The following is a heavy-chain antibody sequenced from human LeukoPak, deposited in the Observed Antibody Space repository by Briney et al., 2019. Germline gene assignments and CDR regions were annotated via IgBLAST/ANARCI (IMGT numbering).Heavy chain of an antibody. D-gene: IGHD1-14*01. J-gene: IGHJ4*02. CDR1: GFTFSDFA. CDR3: SRDSPGGDVFDY. V-gene: IGHV3-49*04. Sequence: GGSLRLSCKVSGFTFSDFAMTWVRQAPGKGLEWVGFIRRRSYGGTPGYDASVKGRFTISIDDSRHVAFLQMNSLKTEDTGIYYCSRDSPGGDVFDYWGQGAVVTVSS. CDR2: IRRRSYGGTP.